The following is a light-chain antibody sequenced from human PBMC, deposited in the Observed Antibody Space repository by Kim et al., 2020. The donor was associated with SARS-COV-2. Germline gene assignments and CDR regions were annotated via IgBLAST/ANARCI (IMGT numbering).Light chain of an antibody. J-gene: IGKJ1*01. CDR1: QSVSRSY. V-gene: IGKV3-20*01. CDR2: GAS. Sequence: SPGESATLPCRASQSVSRSYLAWYQQKPGQAPRLLIYGASSRATGVPDRFSGSGSGTDFTLTITRLEPEDFAVYYCQQYGNSPHTFGQGTKVDIK. CDR3: QQYGNSPHT.